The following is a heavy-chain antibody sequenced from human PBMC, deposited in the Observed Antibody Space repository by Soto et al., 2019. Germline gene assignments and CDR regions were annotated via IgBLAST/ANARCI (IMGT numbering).Heavy chain of an antibody. CDR1: GFTFSSYS. J-gene: IGHJ2*01. CDR2: ISSSSSTI. D-gene: IGHD1-26*01. CDR3: AREVRIVGATTTDGWYFDL. Sequence: EVQLVESGGGLVQPGGSLRLSCAASGFTFSSYSMNWVRQAPGKGLEWVSYISSSSSTIYYADSVKGRFTISRDNAKNXLXXQRNSLRDEDTAVYYCAREVRIVGATTTDGWYFDLWGRGTLVTVSS. V-gene: IGHV3-48*02.